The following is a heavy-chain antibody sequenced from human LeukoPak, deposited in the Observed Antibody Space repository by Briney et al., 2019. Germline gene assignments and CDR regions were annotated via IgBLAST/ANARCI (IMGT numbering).Heavy chain of an antibody. CDR1: GYSIGSGYY. J-gene: IGHJ4*02. CDR2: IYHSGST. CDR3: ASAQRTSQPSLHYFDY. D-gene: IGHD2-2*01. V-gene: IGHV4-38-2*02. Sequence: SETLSLTCTVSGYSIGSGYYWGWIRQPPGKGLEWIGSIYHSGSTYYNPSLKSRVTISVDTSKNQFSLKLSSVTAADTAVYYCASAQRTSQPSLHYFDYWGQGTLVTVSS.